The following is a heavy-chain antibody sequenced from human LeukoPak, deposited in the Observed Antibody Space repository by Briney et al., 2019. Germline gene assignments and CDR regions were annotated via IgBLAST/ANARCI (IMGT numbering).Heavy chain of an antibody. D-gene: IGHD4/OR15-4a*01. CDR3: AIGARSYSTCPLHIGEF. Sequence: GGSLRLSCEVSGIMFNSFGMHWVRQAPGKGLEWVSFIRYDGSSYFYADSVKGRSTISRDNSKDTVYVQMTSLRPEDTAVYYCAIGARSYSTCPLHIGEFWGQGTPVTVSS. CDR1: GIMFNSFG. CDR2: IRYDGSSY. V-gene: IGHV3-30*02. J-gene: IGHJ4*02.